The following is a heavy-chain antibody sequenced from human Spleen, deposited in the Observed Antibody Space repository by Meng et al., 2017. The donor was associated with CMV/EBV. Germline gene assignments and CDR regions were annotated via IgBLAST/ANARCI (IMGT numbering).Heavy chain of an antibody. D-gene: IGHD3/OR15-3a*01. J-gene: IGHJ4*02. CDR1: SCSGCY. CDR3: ARGASMIFGVVIRIFYFDY. V-gene: IGHV4-34*01. Sequence: SCSGCYWSWIRQPPGKGLEWIGEINHSGSTNYNPSLKSRVTISVDTSKNQFSLKLSSVTAADTAVYYCARGASMIFGVVIRIFYFDYWGQGTLVTVSS. CDR2: INHSGST.